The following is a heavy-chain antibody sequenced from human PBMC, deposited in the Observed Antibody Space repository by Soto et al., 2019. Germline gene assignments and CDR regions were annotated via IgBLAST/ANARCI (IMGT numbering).Heavy chain of an antibody. J-gene: IGHJ4*02. CDR2: IIPILGIA. V-gene: IGHV1-69*02. Sequence: QVQLVQSGAEVKKPGSSVKVSCKASGGTISSYSISWVRQAPGQGLEWMGRIIPILGIADYAQKFQGRVTITADKSTSTAYMELSSLRSEDTAVYYCARGEGAGTEGWGQGTLVTVSS. CDR1: GGTISSYS. CDR3: ARGEGAGTEG. D-gene: IGHD6-19*01.